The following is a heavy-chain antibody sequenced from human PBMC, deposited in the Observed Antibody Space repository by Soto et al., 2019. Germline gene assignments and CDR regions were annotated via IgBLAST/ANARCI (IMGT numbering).Heavy chain of an antibody. J-gene: IGHJ6*02. CDR2: IWYDGNTK. CDR3: ARPLVAPVAGPYYYGMDV. V-gene: IGHV3-33*01. D-gene: IGHD6-19*01. CDR1: GXTFSTYG. Sequence: LRLSFAASGXTFSTYGFNWVRQAPGKGLEWVAVIWYDGNTKYYADSVKGRFTISRDNSKNALYLQMNSLTAEDTAVYYCARPLVAPVAGPYYYGMDVWGQGTTVTVSS.